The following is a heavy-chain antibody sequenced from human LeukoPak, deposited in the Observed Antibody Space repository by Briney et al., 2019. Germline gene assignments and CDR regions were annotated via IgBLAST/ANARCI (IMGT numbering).Heavy chain of an antibody. V-gene: IGHV3-23*01. CDR3: ARGSTTVTPYYYYYYYMDV. CDR1: GFTFSSYA. J-gene: IGHJ6*03. CDR2: ISGSDGST. Sequence: GGSLRLSCAASGFTFSSYAMSWVRQAPGKGLECVSSISGSDGSTYYADSVKGRFTISRDNSKNTLYLQMNSLRAEDTAVYYCARGSTTVTPYYYYYYYMDVWGKGTTVTISS. D-gene: IGHD4-17*01.